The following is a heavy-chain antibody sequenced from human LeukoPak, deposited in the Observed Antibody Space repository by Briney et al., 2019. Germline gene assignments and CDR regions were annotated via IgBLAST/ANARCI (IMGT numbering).Heavy chain of an antibody. CDR3: ARVDKGGFGELSFDY. D-gene: IGHD3-10*01. Sequence: SETLSLTCTVSGYSISSGYYWGWIRQPPGKGLEWIGYIYYSGSTNYNPSLKSRVTISVDTSKNQFSLKLSSVTAADTAVYYCARVDKGGFGELSFDYWGQGTLVTVSS. J-gene: IGHJ4*02. CDR1: GYSISSGYY. V-gene: IGHV4-61*01. CDR2: IYYSGST.